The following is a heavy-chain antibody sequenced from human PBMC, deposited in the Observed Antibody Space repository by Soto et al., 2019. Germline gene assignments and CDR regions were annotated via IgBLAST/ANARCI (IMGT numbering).Heavy chain of an antibody. Sequence: TSETLSLTCTVSGGYISSSSYYWGWIRQPPGKGLEWIGSIYYSGSTYYNPSLKSRVTISVDTSKNQFSLKLSSVTAADTAVYYCARQNTGMGYWGQGTLVTVSS. CDR2: IYYSGST. CDR1: GGYISSSSYY. CDR3: ARQNTGMGY. V-gene: IGHV4-39*01. J-gene: IGHJ4*02.